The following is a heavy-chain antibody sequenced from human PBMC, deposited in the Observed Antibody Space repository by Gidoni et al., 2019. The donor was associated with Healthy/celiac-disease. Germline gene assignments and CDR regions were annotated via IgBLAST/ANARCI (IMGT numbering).Heavy chain of an antibody. V-gene: IGHV3-7*03. D-gene: IGHD5-18*01. CDR2: IKQDGGEK. CDR1: GFTFSSYW. J-gene: IGHJ4*02. CDR3: ARDAGNSYGPTDY. Sequence: EVQLVESGGGLVQPGGSLRLSCAASGFTFSSYWMNWVRQAPGKGLEWVANIKQDGGEKYYVDSVKGRFTISRDNAKNSLYLQMNSLRAEDTAVYYCARDAGNSYGPTDYWGQGTLVTVSS.